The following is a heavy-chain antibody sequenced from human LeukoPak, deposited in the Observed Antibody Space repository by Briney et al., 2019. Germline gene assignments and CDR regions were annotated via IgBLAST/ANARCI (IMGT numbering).Heavy chain of an antibody. CDR3: ARGKTSQNIVTRKTYNWFDP. CDR2: ILYDGSNK. D-gene: IGHD2/OR15-2a*01. Sequence: PGGSLRLSCAASEFTFSSYAMHWVRQAPGKGLEWVAVILYDGSNKKYADSVKGRFTISRDNAKNSLYLQMKSLRAEDTAVYYCARGKTSQNIVTRKTYNWFDPWGQGTLVTVSS. CDR1: EFTFSSYA. V-gene: IGHV3-30*03. J-gene: IGHJ5*02.